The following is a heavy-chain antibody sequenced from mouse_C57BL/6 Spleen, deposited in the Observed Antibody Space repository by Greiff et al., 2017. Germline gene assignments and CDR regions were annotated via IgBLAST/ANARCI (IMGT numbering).Heavy chain of an antibody. CDR2: INPNNGGT. CDR1: GYTFTDYN. V-gene: IGHV1-22*01. Sequence: EVQLQQSGPELVKPGASVKMSCKASGYTFTDYNMQWVKQSHGKSLEWIGYINPNNGGTSYNQKFKGKATLTVNKYSSTAYMELRSLTSEYAAVYYCARDCANYAMDYWGQGTSVTVSS. J-gene: IGHJ4*01. CDR3: ARDCANYAMDY.